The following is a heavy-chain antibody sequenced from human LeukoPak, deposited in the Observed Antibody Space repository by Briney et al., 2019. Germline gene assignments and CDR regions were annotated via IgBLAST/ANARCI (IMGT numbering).Heavy chain of an antibody. Sequence: GGSLRLSCAASGFTFSSYTMHWVRQAPGKGLEWVSLISWDGGSTYYADSVKGRFTISRDNSKNSLYLQMNSLRTEDTALYYCAKDNDYYDSSALDPWGQGTLVTVSS. D-gene: IGHD3-22*01. J-gene: IGHJ5*02. CDR2: ISWDGGST. CDR1: GFTFSSYT. V-gene: IGHV3-43*01. CDR3: AKDNDYYDSSALDP.